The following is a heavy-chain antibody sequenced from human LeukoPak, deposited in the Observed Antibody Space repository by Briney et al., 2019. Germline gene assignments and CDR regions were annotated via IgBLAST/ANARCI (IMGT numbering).Heavy chain of an antibody. J-gene: IGHJ4*02. CDR2: IIPILGTA. V-gene: IGHV1-69*01. Sequence: SVNVSCKASGGTFSSYAISWVRQAPGQGLEWMGGIIPILGTANYAQKFQGRVTITADESTSTAYMELSSLRSEDTAVYYCARGPFSSGWYAKQFDYWGQGTLVTVSS. CDR1: GGTFSSYA. CDR3: ARGPFSSGWYAKQFDY. D-gene: IGHD6-19*01.